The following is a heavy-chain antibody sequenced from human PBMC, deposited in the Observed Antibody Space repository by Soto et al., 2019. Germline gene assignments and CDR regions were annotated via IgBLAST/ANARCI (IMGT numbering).Heavy chain of an antibody. CDR3: ARQPDYGDSYYFDY. CDR2: IYYSGST. J-gene: IGHJ4*02. D-gene: IGHD4-17*01. V-gene: IGHV4-59*08. Sequence: SETLSLTCTVSGGSISSYYWSWIRQPPGKGLEWIGYIYYSGSTNYNPSLKSRVTISVDTSKNQFSLKLSSVTAADTAVYYCARQPDYGDSYYFDYWGQGTLVTVSS. CDR1: GGSISSYY.